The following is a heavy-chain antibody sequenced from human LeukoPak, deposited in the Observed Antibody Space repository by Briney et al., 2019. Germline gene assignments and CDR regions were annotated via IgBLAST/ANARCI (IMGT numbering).Heavy chain of an antibody. Sequence: TGGSLRLSCAASGFTFGSYGMHWVRQAPGKGREWVAVIWYDGSNKYYADSVKGRFNISRDNSKNTLYLQINSLTAEDTAVYYCARDQYYDAAYYFDYWGQGTLVTVSS. CDR1: GFTFGSYG. D-gene: IGHD3-22*01. J-gene: IGHJ4*02. CDR2: IWYDGSNK. CDR3: ARDQYYDAAYYFDY. V-gene: IGHV3-33*01.